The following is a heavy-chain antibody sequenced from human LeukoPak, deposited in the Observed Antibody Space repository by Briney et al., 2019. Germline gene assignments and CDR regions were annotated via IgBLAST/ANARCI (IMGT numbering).Heavy chain of an antibody. CDR1: GYTFTSYD. D-gene: IGHD3-10*01. CDR3: ARGRLRITMVRGPSGWFDP. V-gene: IGHV1-8*03. CDR2: MNPNSGNT. J-gene: IGHJ5*02. Sequence: ASVKVSCKASGYTFTSYDINWVRQATGQGLEWMGWMNPNSGNTGYAQKFQGRVTITRNTSISTAYMELSSLRSEDTAVYYCARGRLRITMVRGPSGWFDPWGQGTLVTVSS.